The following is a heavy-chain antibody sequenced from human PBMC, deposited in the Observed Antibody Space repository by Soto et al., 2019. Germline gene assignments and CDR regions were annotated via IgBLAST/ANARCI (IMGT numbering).Heavy chain of an antibody. D-gene: IGHD1-26*01. V-gene: IGHV3-23*01. CDR2: ISGSGGST. Sequence: GGSLRLSCAASGFTFSSYAMSWVRQAPGKGLEWVSAISGSGGSTYYADSVKGRFTISRDNSKNTLYLQMNSLRAEDTAVYYCAKATRIVGATGVDYWGQGTLVTVSS. J-gene: IGHJ4*02. CDR3: AKATRIVGATGVDY. CDR1: GFTFSSYA.